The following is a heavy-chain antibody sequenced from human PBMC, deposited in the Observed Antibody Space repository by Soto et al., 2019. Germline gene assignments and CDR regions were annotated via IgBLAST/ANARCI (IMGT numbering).Heavy chain of an antibody. V-gene: IGHV3-33*01. CDR3: AREALAAAGNKSPFDY. J-gene: IGHJ4*02. D-gene: IGHD6-13*01. Sequence: QVQLVESGGGVVQPGRSLRLSCAASGFTFSSYGMHWVRQAPGKGLEWVAVIWYDGSNKYYADSVKGRFTISRDNYKNTLYLQMNSLKAEDTAVYYCAREALAAAGNKSPFDYWGQGTLVTVSS. CDR2: IWYDGSNK. CDR1: GFTFSSYG.